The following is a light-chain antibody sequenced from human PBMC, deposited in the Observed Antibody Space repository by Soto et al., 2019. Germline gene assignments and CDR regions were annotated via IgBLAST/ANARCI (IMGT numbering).Light chain of an antibody. CDR3: QQYGNSVT. CDR2: GAS. Sequence: ENVLTQSPGTLSLSPGERATLSCRASQSVRSSSLAWYQQKPGRAPRLLIYGASSRATGVPDRFSGSGSGTDFTLTISRLEPEDFAVYYCQQYGNSVTFGGGTKVEIK. J-gene: IGKJ4*01. V-gene: IGKV3-20*01. CDR1: QSVRSSS.